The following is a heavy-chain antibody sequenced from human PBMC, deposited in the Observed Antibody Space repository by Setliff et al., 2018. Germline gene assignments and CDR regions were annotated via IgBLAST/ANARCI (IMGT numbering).Heavy chain of an antibody. J-gene: IGHJ4*02. D-gene: IGHD3-10*01. CDR3: ATDRRGDGLMFFDY. V-gene: IGHV4-61*02. CDR2: IYSSGSP. CDR1: GDSISSGNFY. Sequence: SETLSLTCTVSGDSISSGNFYWTWIRQPAGQGLEWIGRIYSSGSPSYNPSLESRVTLSRDTSKNQLSLTLSSMTAADTGVYYCATDRRGDGLMFFDYWGRGIQVTVSS.